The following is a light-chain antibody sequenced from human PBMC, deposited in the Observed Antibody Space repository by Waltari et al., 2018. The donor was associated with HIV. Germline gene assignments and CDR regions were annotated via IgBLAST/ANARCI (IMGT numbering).Light chain of an antibody. Sequence: APAAANPGRQTTTPSTTTNSNDGGYEFASWYQLHPGKPPKLMTYGINYRPSGVSDRFSGSKSGNTASLTISGLQAEDEADYYCSAWKSSLSPLVFGGGTKLTVL. J-gene: IGLJ3*02. CDR2: GIN. CDR3: SAWKSSLSPLV. V-gene: IGLV2-14*01. CDR1: NSNDGGYEF.